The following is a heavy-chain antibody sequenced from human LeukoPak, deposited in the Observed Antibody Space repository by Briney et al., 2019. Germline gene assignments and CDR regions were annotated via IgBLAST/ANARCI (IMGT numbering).Heavy chain of an antibody. D-gene: IGHD1-26*01. CDR1: GFTFSSYS. CDR2: ISSSSSYI. CDR3: ARGIVGATTLDY. Sequence: GGSLRLSCAASGFTFSSYSMNWVRQAPGKGLEWVSSISSSSSYIYYADSVKGRFTISRDNAKNSLYLQMNSLRAEDTAVYYCARGIVGATTLDYWGQGTLVSVSS. J-gene: IGHJ4*02. V-gene: IGHV3-21*01.